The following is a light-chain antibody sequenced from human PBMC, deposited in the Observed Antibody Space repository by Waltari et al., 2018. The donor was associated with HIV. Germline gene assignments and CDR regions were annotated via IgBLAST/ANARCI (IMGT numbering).Light chain of an antibody. CDR1: TNAIGGYHH. CDR2: YVS. Sequence: QSALTQPASVSGSPGQSIPIPCTGTTNAIGGYHHVPSYQQHPGKAPKLMISYVSHRPSGVSNRFSGSKSGNTASLTISGLQAEDEADYYCSSYTSSSTLGVFGSGTKVTVL. V-gene: IGLV2-14*03. J-gene: IGLJ1*01. CDR3: SSYTSSSTLGV.